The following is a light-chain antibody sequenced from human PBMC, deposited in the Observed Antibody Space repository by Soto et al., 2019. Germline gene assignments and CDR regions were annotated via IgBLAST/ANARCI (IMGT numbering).Light chain of an antibody. V-gene: IGKV1-6*01. CDR2: GAS. Sequence: IQMTQSPSSLSASVGDRVTITCRASQDIRHELGWYQQKPGKAPKVLIYGASSLQSGVPSRFSGSGSGTDFTLTISSLQPEDFATYYCLQDHNYPRTFGQGTKVEIK. CDR3: LQDHNYPRT. J-gene: IGKJ1*01. CDR1: QDIRHE.